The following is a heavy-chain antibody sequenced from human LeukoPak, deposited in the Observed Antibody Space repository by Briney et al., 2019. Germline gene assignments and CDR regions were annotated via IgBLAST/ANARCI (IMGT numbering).Heavy chain of an antibody. Sequence: ASVKVSCKASGYTFTSYGISWVRQAPGQGLEWMGWISAYNGNTNYAQKLQGRVTMTTDTSTSTAYMELKSLGSDDTAVYYCARRSCSGGSCYTVDYWGQGTLVTVSS. D-gene: IGHD2-15*01. CDR3: ARRSCSGGSCYTVDY. V-gene: IGHV1-18*01. J-gene: IGHJ4*02. CDR2: ISAYNGNT. CDR1: GYTFTSYG.